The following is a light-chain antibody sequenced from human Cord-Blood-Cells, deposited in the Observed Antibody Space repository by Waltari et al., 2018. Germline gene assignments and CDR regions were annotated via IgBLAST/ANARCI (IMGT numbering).Light chain of an antibody. CDR1: QGISSY. CDR3: QQYYSYPRT. Sequence: AIRITQSPSSLPASTGDRVTITCRARQGISSYLAWYQQKPGKAPKLLIYAASTLQSGVPSRFSGSGSGIDFTLTISCLQSEDFATYYCQQYYSYPRTFGQGTKVEIK. J-gene: IGKJ1*01. V-gene: IGKV1-8*01. CDR2: AAS.